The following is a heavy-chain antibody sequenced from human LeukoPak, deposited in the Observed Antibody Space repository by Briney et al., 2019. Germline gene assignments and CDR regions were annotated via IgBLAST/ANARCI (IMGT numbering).Heavy chain of an antibody. Sequence: PSETLSLTCAVSRASISSSSYYWGWIRQPPGKGLEWIGSIYYSGSTYYNPSLKSRVTISVDTSKNQFSLKLSSVTAADTAVYYCANPIAAGFDASDIWGQGTMVTVSS. CDR1: RASISSSSYY. CDR3: ANPIAAGFDASDI. V-gene: IGHV4-39*07. CDR2: IYYSGST. J-gene: IGHJ3*02. D-gene: IGHD6-13*01.